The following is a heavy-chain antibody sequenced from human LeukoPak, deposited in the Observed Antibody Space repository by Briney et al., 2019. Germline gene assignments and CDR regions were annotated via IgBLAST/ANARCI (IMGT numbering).Heavy chain of an antibody. V-gene: IGHV4-59*01. CDR2: IYYSGST. D-gene: IGHD3-10*01. J-gene: IGHJ4*02. Sequence: KPSGTLSLTCTVSGGSISSYYWSWIRQPPGKGLEWIGYIYYSGSTNYNPSLKSRVTISVDTSKNQFSLKLSSVTAADTAVYYCARSHLLLWFGELSGYFDYWCQGTLVTVSS. CDR1: GGSISSYY. CDR3: ARSHLLLWFGELSGYFDY.